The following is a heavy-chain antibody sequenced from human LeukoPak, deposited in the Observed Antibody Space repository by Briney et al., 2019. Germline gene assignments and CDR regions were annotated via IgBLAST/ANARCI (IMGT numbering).Heavy chain of an antibody. CDR2: ISSSSSYI. Sequence: GGSLRLSCAASGFTFSSYSMNWVRQAPGKGLEWVSSISSSSSYIYYADSVKGRFTISRDNAKNSLYLQMNSLRAEDTAVYYCATDLSTYYYDSSGYYDAFDIWGQGTMVTVSS. J-gene: IGHJ3*02. CDR3: ATDLSTYYYDSSGYYDAFDI. V-gene: IGHV3-21*01. D-gene: IGHD3-22*01. CDR1: GFTFSSYS.